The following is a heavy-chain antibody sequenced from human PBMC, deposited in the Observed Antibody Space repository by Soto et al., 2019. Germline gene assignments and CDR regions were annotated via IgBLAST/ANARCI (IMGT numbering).Heavy chain of an antibody. CDR1: GYTFTGYY. CDR3: ARDRIAVAGNPYYFDY. CDR2: INPNSGGT. J-gene: IGHJ4*02. Sequence: PSVKVSCKASGYTFTGYYMHWVRQAPGQGLEWMGWINPNSGGTNYAQKFQGRVTMTRDTSISTAYMELSRLRSDDTAVYYCARDRIAVAGNPYYFDYWGQGTLVTVS. V-gene: IGHV1-2*02. D-gene: IGHD6-19*01.